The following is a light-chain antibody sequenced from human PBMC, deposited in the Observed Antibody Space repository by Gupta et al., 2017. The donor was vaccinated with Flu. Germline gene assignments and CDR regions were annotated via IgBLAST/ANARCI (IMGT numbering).Light chain of an antibody. CDR2: WAS. J-gene: IGKJ4*02. CDR1: QSVLYSSNNNNY. Sequence: DLVLTQSPDSLAVSLGEMATINCKSSQSVLYSSNNNNYLAWYQQKPGQPPKLPIYWASIRESGVPDRCSGSGSGTDFTLTISSLQAEDVAVYYCQQYYISPLTFGGGTKVEIK. CDR3: QQYYISPLT. V-gene: IGKV4-1*01.